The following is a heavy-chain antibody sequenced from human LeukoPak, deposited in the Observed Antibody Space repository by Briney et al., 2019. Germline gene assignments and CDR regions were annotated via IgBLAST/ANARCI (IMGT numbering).Heavy chain of an antibody. CDR2: IVGDGGST. CDR3: AKTHSSSWHPLDF. J-gene: IGHJ4*02. CDR1: GFPFSSYA. D-gene: IGHD6-13*01. Sequence: GGSLRLSCAASGFPFSSYAMSWVRQAPGKGVEWVSAIVGDGGSTYYADSVKGRFAISRDNSNNTLYLQMNNLRAEDTAVYYCAKTHSSSWHPLDFWGQGTLVTASS. V-gene: IGHV3-23*01.